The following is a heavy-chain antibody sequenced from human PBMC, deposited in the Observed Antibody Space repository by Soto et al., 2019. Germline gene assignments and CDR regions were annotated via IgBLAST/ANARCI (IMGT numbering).Heavy chain of an antibody. J-gene: IGHJ2*01. CDR2: ISGGGDAT. CDR1: GFTFSGYA. V-gene: IGHV3-23*04. CDR3: ARKVSGSTGRPDLWYFDL. Sequence: EVQLVDSGGGWVQPGGSLRLSCAASGFTFSGYALTWVRQAPGKGLEWVSAISGGGDATFYADSVKGRFTISRDNSKNTLYLQMNTLRAEDTAVYYCARKVSGSTGRPDLWYFDLWGRGTLVTVSS. D-gene: IGHD3-10*01.